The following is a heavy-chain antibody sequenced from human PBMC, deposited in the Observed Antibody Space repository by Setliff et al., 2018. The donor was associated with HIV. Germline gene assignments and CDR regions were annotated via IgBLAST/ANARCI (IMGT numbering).Heavy chain of an antibody. CDR1: GYTFTSYY. J-gene: IGHJ4*02. Sequence: ASVKVSCKASGYTFTSYYMHWVRQAPGQGLEWMGIVNPSSGSTTYAQRFQGRVTVTRDTSTSTVFMELSSLASDDTAIYYCARDGEGEAAAGDYFDHWGQGTLVTVSS. CDR3: ARDGEGEAAAGDYFDH. V-gene: IGHV1-46*01. D-gene: IGHD6-13*01. CDR2: VNPSSGST.